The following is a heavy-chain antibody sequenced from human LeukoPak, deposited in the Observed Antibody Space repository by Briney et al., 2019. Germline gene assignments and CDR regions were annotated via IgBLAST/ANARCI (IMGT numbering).Heavy chain of an antibody. J-gene: IGHJ6*04. D-gene: IGHD6-13*01. CDR3: AREEFRPGIAAAGPCYYGMDV. V-gene: IGHV3-21*01. Sequence: PGGSLRLSCAASGFTFSSYSMNWVRQAPGKGLEWVSSISSSSSYIYYADSVKGRFTISRDNVKNSLYLQMNSLRAEDTAVYYCAREEFRPGIAAAGPCYYGMDVWGKGTTVTVSS. CDR2: ISSSSSYI. CDR1: GFTFSSYS.